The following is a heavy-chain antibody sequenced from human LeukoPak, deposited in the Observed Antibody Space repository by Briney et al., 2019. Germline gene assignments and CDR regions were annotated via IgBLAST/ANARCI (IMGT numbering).Heavy chain of an antibody. J-gene: IGHJ4*02. CDR3: AKETYYDSSGAPLFDY. V-gene: IGHV3-23*01. D-gene: IGHD3-22*01. Sequence: GGSLRLSCAASGFTFSNAWMSWVRQAPGKGPEGVSAISGSGGSTYYPDSVKGRFTISRDNSKNTLYLQMHSLRAEDTAVYYCAKETYYDSSGAPLFDYWGQGTLVTVSS. CDR1: GFTFSNAW. CDR2: ISGSGGST.